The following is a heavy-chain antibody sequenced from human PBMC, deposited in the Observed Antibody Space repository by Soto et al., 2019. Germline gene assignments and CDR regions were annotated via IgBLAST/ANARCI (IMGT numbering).Heavy chain of an antibody. D-gene: IGHD6-19*01. CDR1: GFTFSSYA. J-gene: IGHJ4*02. CDR3: VRDTWQSSSGWHNRHFDY. V-gene: IGHV3-30-3*01. Sequence: QVQLVESGGGVVQPGRSLRLSCAASGFTFSSYAMHWVRQAPGKGLEWVAVISYDGSNKYYADSVRGRFTISRDNSKTLYLQLNTLRGEDTALYYCVRDTWQSSSGWHNRHFDYWGQGTLVTVSS. CDR2: ISYDGSNK.